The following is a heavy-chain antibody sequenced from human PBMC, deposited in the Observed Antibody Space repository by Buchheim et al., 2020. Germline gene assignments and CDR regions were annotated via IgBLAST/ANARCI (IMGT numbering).Heavy chain of an antibody. V-gene: IGHV3-48*03. D-gene: IGHD7-27*01. J-gene: IGHJ4*02. CDR1: GFTFSNYE. Sequence: EVQLVESGGRLVQPGGSLRLSCAASGFTFSNYEMSWVRQAPGKGLEWISYISSSDFTIYYADSVKGRFIISRDNAKKSVHLPMNSLRAEDTAVYYCARESRDKLGTLDYWGQGTL. CDR3: ARESRDKLGTLDY. CDR2: ISSSDFTI.